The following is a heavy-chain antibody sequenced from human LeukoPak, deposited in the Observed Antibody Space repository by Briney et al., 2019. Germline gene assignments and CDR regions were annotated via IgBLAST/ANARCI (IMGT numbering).Heavy chain of an antibody. CDR1: EFTFSTYV. J-gene: IGHJ3*02. CDR2: ITNNGGNT. Sequence: GGSLRLSCAASEFTFSTYVMSWVRQAPGKGLEWVSTITNNGGNTHYADSVKGRFTISRDNSKNTLYLQMNSLRAEDTAVYYCASSLSSLAGAFDIWGQGTMVTVSS. V-gene: IGHV3-23*01. CDR3: ASSLSSLAGAFDI.